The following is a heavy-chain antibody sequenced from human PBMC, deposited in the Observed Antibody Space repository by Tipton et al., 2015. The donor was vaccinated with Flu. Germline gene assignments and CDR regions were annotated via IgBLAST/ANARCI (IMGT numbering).Heavy chain of an antibody. J-gene: IGHJ6*02. D-gene: IGHD3-10*01. CDR1: DDSIAYYY. Sequence: TLSLTCTVSDDSIAYYYWSWIRQPPGKGLEWIGYSYYSGGTNYNPSLQSRLTISVDSSKNQLSLKLTSVTAADTAVYYCARARAPYYYYAMDVWGQGATVTVS. V-gene: IGHV4-59*01. CDR2: SYYSGGT. CDR3: ARARAPYYYYAMDV.